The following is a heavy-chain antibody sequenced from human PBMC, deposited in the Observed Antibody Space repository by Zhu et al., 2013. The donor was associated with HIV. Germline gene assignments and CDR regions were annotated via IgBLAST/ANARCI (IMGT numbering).Heavy chain of an antibody. CDR2: IHPYSGNT. CDR1: GYTFTSHY. J-gene: IGHJ4*02. Sequence: QVQLVQSGAEVKKPGASIKVSCKTSGYTFTSHYLHWIRQAPGQGLEWMGWIHPYSGNTNYAQQFQDRLSVTRDTSISTFYMELTSLTSDDTAVYFCARDNNWGSDYWGQGTLITVSS. V-gene: IGHV1-2*02. D-gene: IGHD7-27*01. CDR3: ARDNNWGSDY.